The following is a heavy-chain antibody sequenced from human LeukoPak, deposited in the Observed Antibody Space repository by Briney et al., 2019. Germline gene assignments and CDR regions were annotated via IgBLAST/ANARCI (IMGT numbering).Heavy chain of an antibody. D-gene: IGHD3-10*01. Sequence: ASVKLSCKASGGTFSSYAISWVRQAPGQGLEWMGGIIPIFGTANYAQKFQGRVTITADESTSTAYMELSSLRSEDTAVYYCARDQGTVLLWFGYYMDVWGKGTTVTVSS. V-gene: IGHV1-69*13. CDR2: IIPIFGTA. J-gene: IGHJ6*03. CDR3: ARDQGTVLLWFGYYMDV. CDR1: GGTFSSYA.